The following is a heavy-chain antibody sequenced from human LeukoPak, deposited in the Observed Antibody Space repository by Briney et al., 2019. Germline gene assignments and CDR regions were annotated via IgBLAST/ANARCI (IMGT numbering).Heavy chain of an antibody. CDR3: ARIYSGYDLDAFDI. V-gene: IGHV1-18*01. CDR1: GYTFTSYG. Sequence: ASVTVSCTASGYTFTSYGISWVRQAPGQGLEWMGWISAYNGNTNYAQKLQGRVTMTTDTSTSTAYMELRSLRSDDTAVYYCARIYSGYDLDAFDIWGQGTMVTVSS. CDR2: ISAYNGNT. D-gene: IGHD5-12*01. J-gene: IGHJ3*02.